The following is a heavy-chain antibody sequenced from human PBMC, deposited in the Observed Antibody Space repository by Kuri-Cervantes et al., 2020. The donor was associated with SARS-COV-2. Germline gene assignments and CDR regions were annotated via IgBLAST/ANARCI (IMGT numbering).Heavy chain of an antibody. D-gene: IGHD5-18*01. J-gene: IGHJ6*02. Sequence: GSLRLSCTVSGGSISSYYWSWIRQPPGKGLEWIGYIYYSGSTNYNPSLKSRVTISVDTSKNQFSLKLSSVTAADTAVYYCARDVQGYSYGSGYYYGMDVWGQGTTVTVSS. CDR1: GGSISSYY. CDR2: IYYSGST. V-gene: IGHV4-59*01. CDR3: ARDVQGYSYGSGYYYGMDV.